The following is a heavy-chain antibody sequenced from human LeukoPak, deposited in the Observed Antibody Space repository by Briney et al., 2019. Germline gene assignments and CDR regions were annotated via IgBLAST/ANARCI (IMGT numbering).Heavy chain of an antibody. CDR2: ISYDGSNK. D-gene: IGHD1-14*01. CDR3: AKDIRMDPY. V-gene: IGHV3-30*18. J-gene: IGHJ4*02. Sequence: GGSLRLSCAASGFTFSSYGMHWVRQAPGKGLEWVAVISYDGSNKYYADSVKGRFTISRDNSKNTLYLEMNGLRAEDTAVYYCAKDIRMDPYWGQGTLVTVSS. CDR1: GFTFSSYG.